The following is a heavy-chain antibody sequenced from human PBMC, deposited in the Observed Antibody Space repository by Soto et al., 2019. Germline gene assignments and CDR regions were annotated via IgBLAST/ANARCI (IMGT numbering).Heavy chain of an antibody. J-gene: IGHJ3*02. CDR1: GGSISSSNW. V-gene: IGHV4-4*02. CDR3: ASPRGPFGFDI. CDR2: IYYSGST. Sequence: QVQLQESGPGLVKPSGTLSLTCAVSGGSISSSNWWSWVRQPPGKGLEWIGYIYYSGSTYYNPSLKSRVTISVDTSKNQFSLKLSSVTAADTAVYYCASPRGPFGFDIWGQGTMVTVSS. D-gene: IGHD3-16*01.